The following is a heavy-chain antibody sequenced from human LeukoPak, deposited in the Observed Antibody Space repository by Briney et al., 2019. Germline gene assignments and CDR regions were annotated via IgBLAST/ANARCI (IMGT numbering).Heavy chain of an antibody. CDR2: ISASAYTT. D-gene: IGHD1-26*01. CDR3: AERPRSWGQGLDYYYYMDV. V-gene: IGHV3-23*01. Sequence: PGGSLRLSCAASGFAFSSYAMLWVRQAPGRGLEWVSVISASAYTTHYADSVKGRFTISRDNSKSTLYLQMNSLRAEDTAVYYCAERPRSWGQGLDYYYYMDVWGKGTTVTVSS. CDR1: GFAFSSYA. J-gene: IGHJ6*03.